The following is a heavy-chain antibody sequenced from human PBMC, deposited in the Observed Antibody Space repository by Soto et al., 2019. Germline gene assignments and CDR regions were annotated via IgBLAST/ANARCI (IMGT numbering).Heavy chain of an antibody. CDR3: AKIYGDYLFDYFAY. CDR2: ISYDGSNK. V-gene: IGHV3-30*18. Sequence: GGSLRLSCAASGFTFSSYGMRWVRQAPGKGLEWVAVISYDGSNKYYADSVKGRFTISRDNSKNTLYLQMNSLRAEDTAVYYCAKIYGDYLFDYFAYWGQGTLVTVSS. J-gene: IGHJ4*02. D-gene: IGHD4-17*01. CDR1: GFTFSSYG.